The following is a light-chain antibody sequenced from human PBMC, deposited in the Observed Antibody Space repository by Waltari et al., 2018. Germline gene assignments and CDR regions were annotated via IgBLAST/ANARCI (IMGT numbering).Light chain of an antibody. Sequence: SYELTQPPSVSVAQGQSAPTPCSATKLEENAVCWSQQKPGQSPVLVIYQESKRPPGIPERFYGSNSGNTATLTISGTQPLDEADYYCQTWDDTTVFGSGTRISVL. CDR2: QES. CDR1: KLEENA. J-gene: IGLJ1*01. CDR3: QTWDDTTV. V-gene: IGLV3-1*01.